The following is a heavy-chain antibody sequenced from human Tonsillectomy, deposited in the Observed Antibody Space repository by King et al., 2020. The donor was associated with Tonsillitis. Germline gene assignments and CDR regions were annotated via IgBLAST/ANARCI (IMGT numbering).Heavy chain of an antibody. J-gene: IGHJ4*02. CDR1: GYTFTSYG. V-gene: IGHV1-18*01. CDR3: TRVGSLGGSLSVY. D-gene: IGHD3-16*01. Sequence: VQLVESGAEVKKPGASVKVSCKASGYTFTSYGISWVRQAPGQGLEWMGWIRNSNGNTKYEQKLQGRVTMTTDTSTSTAYMELRSLRSDDTAVYYCTRVGSLGGSLSVYWGQGTLVTVSS. CDR2: IRNSNGNT.